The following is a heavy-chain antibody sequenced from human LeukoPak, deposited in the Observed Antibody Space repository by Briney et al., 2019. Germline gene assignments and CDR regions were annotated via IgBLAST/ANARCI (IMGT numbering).Heavy chain of an antibody. CDR1: GGSISNYF. V-gene: IGHV4-59*01. D-gene: IGHD2-15*01. J-gene: IGHJ6*02. CDR3: ARVGGGNYYYYGMDV. Sequence: SETLSLTCTVSGGSISNYFWSWVRQPPGKGLEWVGYIYYSGSTNYNPSLKSRVTISVDTSKSQFSLKLNSVTAADTAVYYCARVGGGNYYYYGMDVWGHGTTVTVSS. CDR2: IYYSGST.